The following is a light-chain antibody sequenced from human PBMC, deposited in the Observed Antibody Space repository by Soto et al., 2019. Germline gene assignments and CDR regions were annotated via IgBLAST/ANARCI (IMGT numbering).Light chain of an antibody. CDR1: QSIISW. Sequence: DIQMTQSASSLSASVGDRVTITYRASQSIISWLAWYQQRPGKAPNLLIYKASSLESGVPSRFSGSGSGTEFTLTISSLQPDDSATYYCQQYHGFPITFGQGTRLEIK. CDR3: QQYHGFPIT. V-gene: IGKV1-5*03. CDR2: KAS. J-gene: IGKJ5*01.